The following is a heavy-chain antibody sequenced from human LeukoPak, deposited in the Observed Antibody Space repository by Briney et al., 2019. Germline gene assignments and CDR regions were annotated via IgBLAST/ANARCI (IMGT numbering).Heavy chain of an antibody. Sequence: PSETLSLTCAVSGGSISSSNWWSWVRQPPGKGLEWIGEIYHSGSTNYNPSLKSRVTISVDKSKNQFSLKLSSVTAADTAVYYCASATPYYDILTGYGDYYYGMDVWGQGTTVTVSS. J-gene: IGHJ6*02. D-gene: IGHD3-9*01. CDR2: IYHSGST. CDR1: GGSISSSNW. CDR3: ASATPYYDILTGYGDYYYGMDV. V-gene: IGHV4-4*02.